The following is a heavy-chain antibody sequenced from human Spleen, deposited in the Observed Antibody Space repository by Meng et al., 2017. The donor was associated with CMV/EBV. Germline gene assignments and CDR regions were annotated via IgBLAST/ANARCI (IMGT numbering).Heavy chain of an antibody. CDR2: INWNGVST. Sequence: GESLKISCVASGFKFDDYGMSWVRQVPGRGLEWVSGINWNGVSTGNADSVKGRFTISRDNSKNTLYLQMNSLRAEDTAVYYCANAEMPGATGDYWGQGSLVPSPQ. CDR3: ANAEMPGATGDY. V-gene: IGHV3-20*04. CDR1: GFKFDDYG. D-gene: IGHD1-26*01. J-gene: IGHJ4*02.